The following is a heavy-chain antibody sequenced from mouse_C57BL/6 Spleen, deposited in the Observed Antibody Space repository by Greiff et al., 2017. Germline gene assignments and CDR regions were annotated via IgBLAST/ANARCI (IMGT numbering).Heavy chain of an antibody. CDR3: ARRDYGNLFAY. CDR2: IYPGDGDT. J-gene: IGHJ3*01. D-gene: IGHD2-1*01. V-gene: IGHV1-80*01. Sequence: VQLQQSGAELVKPGASVKISCKASGYAFSSYWMNWVKQRPGKGLEWIGQIYPGDGDTNYNGKFKGKATLTADKSSSTAYMQLSSLPSEDSAVYFCARRDYGNLFAYWGQGTLVTVSA. CDR1: GYAFSSYW.